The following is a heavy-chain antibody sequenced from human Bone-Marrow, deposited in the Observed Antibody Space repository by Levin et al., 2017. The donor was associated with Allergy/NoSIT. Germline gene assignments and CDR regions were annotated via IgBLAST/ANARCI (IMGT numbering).Heavy chain of an antibody. V-gene: IGHV1-46*03. CDR1: GYTFTSYY. D-gene: IGHD4-17*01. J-gene: IGHJ3*02. Sequence: ASVKVSCKASGYTFTSYYIHWVRQAPGQGLEWMGIINPSDAITTYAQRFQGRVTMTRDTSTSTVYMELSSLRSEDTAVYYCARPKDYGDSHDALDIWGQGTKVTVSS. CDR3: ARPKDYGDSHDALDI. CDR2: INPSDAIT.